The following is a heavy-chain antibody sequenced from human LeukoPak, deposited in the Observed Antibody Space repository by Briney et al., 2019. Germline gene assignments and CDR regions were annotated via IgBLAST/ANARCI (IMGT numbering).Heavy chain of an antibody. D-gene: IGHD6-13*01. CDR2: INSDGSST. J-gene: IGHJ6*02. Sequence: GGSLRLSCAASGFTFSSYWMHWVRQAPGKGLVWVSRINSDGSSTSYADPVKGRFTISRDNAKNTLYLQMNSLRAEDTAVYYCARVSYSSSWYYYYGMDVWGQGTTVTVSS. CDR3: ARVSYSSSWYYYYGMDV. CDR1: GFTFSSYW. V-gene: IGHV3-74*01.